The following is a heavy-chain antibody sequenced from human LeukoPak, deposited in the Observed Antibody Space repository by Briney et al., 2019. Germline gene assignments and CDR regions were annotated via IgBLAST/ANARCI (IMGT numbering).Heavy chain of an antibody. Sequence: GGSLRLSCAASGFTFTSYSMSWVRQAPGKGLEWVSGTSDRGDYTYYADSVKGRFTVSRDSSKNTLFLQMNSLRAEDTALYFCARKAQYNGHYPLDYWGQGTLVTVSS. CDR3: ARKAQYNGHYPLDY. V-gene: IGHV3-23*01. J-gene: IGHJ4*02. CDR1: GFTFTSYS. CDR2: TSDRGDYT. D-gene: IGHD1-7*01.